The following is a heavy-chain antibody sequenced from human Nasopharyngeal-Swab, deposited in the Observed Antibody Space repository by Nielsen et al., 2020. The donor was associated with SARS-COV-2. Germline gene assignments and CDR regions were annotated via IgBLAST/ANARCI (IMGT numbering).Heavy chain of an antibody. V-gene: IGHV3-7*01. CDR3: ARDSDIPYSGYGMDV. D-gene: IGHD6-13*01. Sequence: GGSLRLSCAASGFTFSSYWMSWVRQAPGKGLEWVANIKQDGSEKYYVDSVKGRFTISRDNAKNSLYLQMTSLRAEDTAVYYCARDSDIPYSGYGMDVWGQGTTVTVSS. J-gene: IGHJ6*02. CDR2: IKQDGSEK. CDR1: GFTFSSYW.